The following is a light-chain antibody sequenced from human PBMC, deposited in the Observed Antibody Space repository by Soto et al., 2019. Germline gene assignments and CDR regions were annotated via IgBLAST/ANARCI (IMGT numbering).Light chain of an antibody. Sequence: EIQMTQSPSSLFASVGDRVTITCRASQSIGRFLNWHQQKPGKAPNVLINVASTLRSGVPSRFSGSGSGTDFNLTINSLQPEDFATYFCQQSFTTPLTFGGGTKVDIK. CDR2: VAS. J-gene: IGKJ4*01. CDR1: QSIGRF. CDR3: QQSFTTPLT. V-gene: IGKV1-39*01.